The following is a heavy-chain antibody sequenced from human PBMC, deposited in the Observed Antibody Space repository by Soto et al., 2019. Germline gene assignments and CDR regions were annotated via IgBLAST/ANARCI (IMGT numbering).Heavy chain of an antibody. J-gene: IGHJ2*01. D-gene: IGHD4-4*01. V-gene: IGHV3-30-3*01. CDR2: ISYDGSNK. CDR1: GFTFSSYA. Sequence: QVQLVESGGGVVQPGRSLRLSCVASGFTFSSYAMHWVRQAPGKGLEWVAVISYDGSNKYYADSVKGRFTISRDNSKNTLYLQMNSRRAEDTAVYYCARPLWRDDYNWGYFDLWGRGTLVTVSS. CDR3: ARPLWRDDYNWGYFDL.